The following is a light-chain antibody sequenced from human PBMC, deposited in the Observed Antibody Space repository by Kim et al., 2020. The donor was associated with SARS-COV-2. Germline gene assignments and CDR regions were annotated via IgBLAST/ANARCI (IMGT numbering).Light chain of an antibody. CDR3: CSYAARITFV. CDR1: SSDVGSYNP. V-gene: IGLV2-23*02. CDR2: EVS. Sequence: GQSITLSCTGTSSDVGSYNPVSWYQHHPGKAPKLMIYEVSSRPSGVSDRFSGSKSGNTASLTISGLQAEDEADYYCCSYAARITFVFGTGTKVTVL. J-gene: IGLJ1*01.